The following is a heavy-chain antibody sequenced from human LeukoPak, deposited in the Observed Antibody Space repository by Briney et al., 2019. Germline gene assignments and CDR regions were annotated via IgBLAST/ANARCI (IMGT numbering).Heavy chain of an antibody. Sequence: GASVKVSCKAVGYSFTGYHMHWVRQAPGQGLEWVGWMNPNTGDTYYSQKFQGRVTMTRDTSINTAYMELTRLRSDDTAVYYCVTLRKRGGAFDNWGQGTMVTVSS. J-gene: IGHJ3*02. CDR1: GYSFTGYH. CDR2: MNPNTGDT. CDR3: VTLRKRGGAFDN. V-gene: IGHV1-2*02.